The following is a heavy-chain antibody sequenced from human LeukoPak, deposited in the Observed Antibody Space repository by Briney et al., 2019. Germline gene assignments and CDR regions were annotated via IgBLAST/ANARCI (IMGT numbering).Heavy chain of an antibody. CDR3: ARGLGNDGIFDY. CDR1: GYTFTSYD. Sequence: ASVKVSCKASGYTFTSYDINWVRQATGQGLGWMGWMNPNSGNTGYAQKFQGRVTMTRNTSISTAYMELSSLRSEDTAVYYCARGLGNDGIFDYWGQGTLVTVSS. J-gene: IGHJ4*02. V-gene: IGHV1-8*01. CDR2: MNPNSGNT. D-gene: IGHD1-1*01.